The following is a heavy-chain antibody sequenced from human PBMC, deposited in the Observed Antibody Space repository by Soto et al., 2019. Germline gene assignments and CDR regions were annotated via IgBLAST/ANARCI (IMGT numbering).Heavy chain of an antibody. CDR2: ITASGVTS. CDR3: AINDNLGID. V-gene: IGHV3-23*01. D-gene: IGHD3-9*01. CDR1: GFTFSNYA. J-gene: IGHJ4*02. Sequence: EVQLLESGGGLVQRGGSLKLSCATSGFTFSNYAMTWVRQAPGKGLEWVSSITASGVTSYYADSARGRFTIARDNSKNTLYLQMNSLRAEDTALYYCAINDNLGIDWGQGTLVTVSS.